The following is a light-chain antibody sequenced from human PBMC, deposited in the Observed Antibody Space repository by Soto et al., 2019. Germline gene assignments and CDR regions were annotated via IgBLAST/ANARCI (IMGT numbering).Light chain of an antibody. CDR2: DAS. CDR1: QSISSW. J-gene: IGKJ5*01. CDR3: QQYDSSQGT. Sequence: DIQMTQAPSALYTPVLDRVTLTCRASQSISSWLAWYQQKPGKAPKLLIYDASSLESGVPSRFSGSGSGTDFTLTISRLEPEDFAVYYCQQYDSSQGTFGQGTRLEIK. V-gene: IGKV1-5*01.